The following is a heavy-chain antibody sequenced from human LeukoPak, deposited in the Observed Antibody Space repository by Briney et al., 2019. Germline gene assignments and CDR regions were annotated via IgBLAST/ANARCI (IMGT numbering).Heavy chain of an antibody. V-gene: IGHV3-48*03. Sequence: GRSLRLSCAASGFTFSSYEMNWVRRAPGKGLEWVSYISSSDSTIYYADSVKGRFTISRDNAKNSLYLQMNSLRAEDTAVYYCAREESRVALGHWGQGTLVTVSS. J-gene: IGHJ4*02. D-gene: IGHD2-15*01. CDR3: AREESRVALGH. CDR1: GFTFSSYE. CDR2: ISSSDSTI.